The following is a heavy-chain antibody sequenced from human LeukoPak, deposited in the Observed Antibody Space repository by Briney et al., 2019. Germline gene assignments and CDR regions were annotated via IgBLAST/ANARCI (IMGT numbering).Heavy chain of an antibody. CDR1: GFTFSNYW. CDR2: TKQDGSEK. D-gene: IGHD4-17*01. Sequence: GGSLRLSCAASGFTFSNYWMSWVRQAPGKGLEWVANTKQDGSEKYFVDSVKGRFTISRDNAKNSLFLQMNSLRVEDTAVYYCARDKSYGDSEDYWGQGTLVTVSS. V-gene: IGHV3-7*05. J-gene: IGHJ4*02. CDR3: ARDKSYGDSEDY.